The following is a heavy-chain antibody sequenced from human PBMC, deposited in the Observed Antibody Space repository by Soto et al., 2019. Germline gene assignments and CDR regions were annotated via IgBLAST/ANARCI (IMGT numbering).Heavy chain of an antibody. CDR1: GFPFESSG. CDR2: ISAYNSNT. Sequence: SCKDSGFPFESSGPSWPQHPHEKGPEWMGWISAYNSNTNYAQKIQGRVTMTTDTSTSTAYVELRSLRSDETAVYYCARSVDYYGSSGSCTHEYFQHRGQGTLVTVSS. V-gene: IGHV1-18*01. J-gene: IGHJ1*01. D-gene: IGHD3-22*01. CDR3: ARSVDYYGSSGSCTHEYFQH.